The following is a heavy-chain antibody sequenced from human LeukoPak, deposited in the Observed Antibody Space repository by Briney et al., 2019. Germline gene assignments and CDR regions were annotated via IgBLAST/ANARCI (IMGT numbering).Heavy chain of an antibody. CDR1: GGTFSSYA. J-gene: IGHJ3*02. D-gene: IGHD3-3*01. CDR3: ARGSVVIIDDAFDI. Sequence: EASVKVSCKASGGTFSSYAISWVRQAPGQGLEWMGRIIPILGIANYSQKFQGRVTITADKSTSTAYMELSSLRSEDTAVYYCARGSVVIIDDAFDIWGQGTMVTVSS. V-gene: IGHV1-69*04. CDR2: IIPILGIA.